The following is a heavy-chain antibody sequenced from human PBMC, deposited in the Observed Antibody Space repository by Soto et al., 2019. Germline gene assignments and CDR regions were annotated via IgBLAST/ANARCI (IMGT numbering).Heavy chain of an antibody. CDR2: INAGNGNT. V-gene: IGHV1-3*01. Sequence: QVQLVQSGAEVKKPGASVKVSCKASGYTFTSYAMHWVRQAPGQRLEWMGWINAGNGNTKYSQKFQGRVTITRDTSASTAYIELSSVRSEDTAVYYCAKGYCSSTSCRLVGYYYYGMDVWGQGTTVTVSS. J-gene: IGHJ6*02. CDR1: GYTFTSYA. D-gene: IGHD2-2*01. CDR3: AKGYCSSTSCRLVGYYYYGMDV.